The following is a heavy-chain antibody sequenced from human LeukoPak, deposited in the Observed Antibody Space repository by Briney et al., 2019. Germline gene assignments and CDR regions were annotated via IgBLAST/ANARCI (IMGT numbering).Heavy chain of an antibody. D-gene: IGHD1-1*01. CDR1: GYTFTSYA. Sequence: ASVKVSCKASGYTFTSYAMHWVRQAPGQRLEWMGWINAGNGNTKYSQKFQGRVTITRDTSASTAYMELSSLRSEDTAVYYRARDRVNWNDRRYDAFDIWGQGTMVTVSS. CDR3: ARDRVNWNDRRYDAFDI. J-gene: IGHJ3*02. V-gene: IGHV1-3*01. CDR2: INAGNGNT.